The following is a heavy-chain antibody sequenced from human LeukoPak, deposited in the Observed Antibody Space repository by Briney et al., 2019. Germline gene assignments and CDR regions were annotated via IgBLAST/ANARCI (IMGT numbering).Heavy chain of an antibody. V-gene: IGHV2-70*11. D-gene: IGHD4/OR15-4a*01. J-gene: IGHJ4*02. CDR3: ARTLYGGTSGYFDF. CDR2: IDWDDEK. CDR1: GFSLTSSGVC. Sequence: ESGPTLVNPTQTLTLTCTFSGFSLTSSGVCLSWIRQPPGKALEWLARIDWDDEKYYSSSLKTRLTISKDTSKNQVVLTASDMDPLDTATYFCARTLYGGTSGYFDFWGQGALVTVSS.